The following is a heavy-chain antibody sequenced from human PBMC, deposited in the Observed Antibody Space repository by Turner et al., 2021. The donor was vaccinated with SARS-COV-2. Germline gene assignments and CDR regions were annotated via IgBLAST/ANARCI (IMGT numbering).Heavy chain of an antibody. D-gene: IGHD1-26*01. CDR1: GFPFGGYA. V-gene: IGHV3-23*01. Sequence: VQLLESGGGLEQPGGSLRLPGPALGFPFGGYAMCGVRQAPGKGLEWVSGSSGRGDTTYYADSVKGRFTISRDNSKNTMYLQMNSLRAEDTAVYYCAKDRIVGATMGASRAWGQGTLVTVSS. CDR2: SSGRGDTT. J-gene: IGHJ5*02. CDR3: AKDRIVGATMGASRA.